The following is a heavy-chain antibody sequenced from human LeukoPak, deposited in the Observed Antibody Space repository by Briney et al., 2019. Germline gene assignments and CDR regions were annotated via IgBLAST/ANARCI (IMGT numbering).Heavy chain of an antibody. CDR1: GFTFSSYA. D-gene: IGHD6-19*01. CDR3: ASLKGQWLVPTHYFDY. Sequence: GGSLRLSCAASGFTFSSYAMHWVRQAPGKGLEWVANIKQDGSEKYYVDSVKGRFTISRDNAKNSLYLQMNSLRAEDTAVYYCASLKGQWLVPTHYFDYWGQGTLVTVSS. J-gene: IGHJ4*02. V-gene: IGHV3-7*01. CDR2: IKQDGSEK.